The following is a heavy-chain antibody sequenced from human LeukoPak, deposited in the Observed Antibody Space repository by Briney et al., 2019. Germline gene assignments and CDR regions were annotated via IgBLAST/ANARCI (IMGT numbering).Heavy chain of an antibody. V-gene: IGHV4-34*01. CDR3: ATMRVISGSTGCFDY. D-gene: IGHD1-7*01. Sequence: SETLSLTCAVYGGSFSGYYWSWIRQPPGKGLEWIGEINHSGSTNYNPSLKSRVTISVDTSKNQFSLKMNSVTAADTAVYYCATMRVISGSTGCFDYWGQGTLVTVSS. CDR1: GGSFSGYY. CDR2: INHSGST. J-gene: IGHJ4*02.